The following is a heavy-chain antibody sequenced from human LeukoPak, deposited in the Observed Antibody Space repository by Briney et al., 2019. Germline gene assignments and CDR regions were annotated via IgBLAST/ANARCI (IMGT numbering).Heavy chain of an antibody. V-gene: IGHV6-1*01. Sequence: SPTLSLTCAISGDSVSSNSAAWNWIRQSPSRGLEWLGRTYYRSKWYNDYAVSVKSRITINPDTSKNQFSLQLNSVTPEDTAVYYCARDQLLSLGKPYYCYGMDVWGKGTTVTVSS. D-gene: IGHD2-2*01. CDR3: ARDQLLSLGKPYYCYGMDV. CDR1: GDSVSSNSAA. J-gene: IGHJ6*04. CDR2: TYYRSKWYN.